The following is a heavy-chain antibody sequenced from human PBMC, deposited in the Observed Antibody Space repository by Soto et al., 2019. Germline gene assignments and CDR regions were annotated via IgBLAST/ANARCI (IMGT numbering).Heavy chain of an antibody. Sequence: GGALRLSCAASGFTFSGYAMSWGSQAPGKGLEWVSAISGSGGSTYYADSVKGRFTISRDNSKNTLYLQMNSLRAEDTAVYYCAKVYCSSTSCDYWGQGTLVTVSS. CDR1: GFTFSGYA. CDR2: ISGSGGST. CDR3: AKVYCSSTSCDY. D-gene: IGHD2-2*01. V-gene: IGHV3-23*01. J-gene: IGHJ4*02.